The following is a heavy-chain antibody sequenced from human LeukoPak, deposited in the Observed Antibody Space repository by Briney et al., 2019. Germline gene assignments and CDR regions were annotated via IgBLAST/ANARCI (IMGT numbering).Heavy chain of an antibody. D-gene: IGHD6-19*01. J-gene: IGHJ4*02. CDR1: GFTFSSYG. CDR2: ISYDGSNK. Sequence: PGGSLRLSCAASGFTFSSYGMHWVRQAPGKGLEWVAVISYDGSNKYYADSVRGRFTISRDNSKNTFYLQMNSLRAEDTAIYYCVRDLSSGWYVVFDYWGQGTLVTVSS. V-gene: IGHV3-30*03. CDR3: VRDLSSGWYVVFDY.